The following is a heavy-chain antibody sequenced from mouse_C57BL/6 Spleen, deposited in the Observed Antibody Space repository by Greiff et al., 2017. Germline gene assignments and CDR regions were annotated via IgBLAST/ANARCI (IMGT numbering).Heavy chain of an antibody. J-gene: IGHJ4*01. V-gene: IGHV1-69*01. CDR2: IDPSDSYT. D-gene: IGHD1-1*01. Sequence: VQLQQPGAELVMPGASVKLSCKASGYTFTSYWMHWVKQRPGQGLEWIGEIDPSDSYTNYNQKFQGKSTLTVDKSSSTAYMQLSSLTSEDSAVYYCARGYYGSSLYAMDYWGQGTSVTVSS. CDR1: GYTFTSYW. CDR3: ARGYYGSSLYAMDY.